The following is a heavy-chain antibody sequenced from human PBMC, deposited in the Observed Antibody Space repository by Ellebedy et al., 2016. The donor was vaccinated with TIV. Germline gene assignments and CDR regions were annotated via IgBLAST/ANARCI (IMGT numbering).Heavy chain of an antibody. CDR1: GFSFSYHG. V-gene: IGHV3-33*01. CDR2: MWYDGSKE. CDR3: ARESYDLLPTFFDL. D-gene: IGHD3/OR15-3a*01. Sequence: GESLKISCVTSGFSFSYHGIHWVRQAPGKGLEWVGYMWYDGSKEYYADSVKGRFTISRENSKSTIYLQMNNLRVEDTAVYYCARESYDLLPTFFDLWGQGNLVSVSS. J-gene: IGHJ4*02.